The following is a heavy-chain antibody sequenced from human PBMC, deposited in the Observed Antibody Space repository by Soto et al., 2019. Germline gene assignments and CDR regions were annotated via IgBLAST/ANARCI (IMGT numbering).Heavy chain of an antibody. J-gene: IGHJ4*02. CDR2: IYYSGRA. CDR3: ARQGQWLAILDY. CDR1: GGSISSGSYY. Sequence: PSETLSLTCTVSGGSISSGSYYWGWIRQPPGKGLEWIGSIYYSGRAYYNPSLKSRVTISVDTSKNQFSLKLSSVTAADTAVYYCARQGQWLAILDYWGQGTLVTVSS. V-gene: IGHV4-39*01. D-gene: IGHD6-19*01.